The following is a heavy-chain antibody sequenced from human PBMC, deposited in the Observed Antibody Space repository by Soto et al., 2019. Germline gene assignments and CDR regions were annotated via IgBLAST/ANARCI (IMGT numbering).Heavy chain of an antibody. CDR3: ARDLCSSTSCYTTYYYYGMDV. CDR1: GFIFDDYA. CDR2: ISWNSGTI. D-gene: IGHD2-2*02. Sequence: GGSLRLSCAASGFIFDDYAMHWVRQVPGKGLEWVSAISWNSGTIAYADSVKGRFTISRDNAKNSLYLQMNSLRAEDTAVYYCARDLCSSTSCYTTYYYYGMDVWGQGTTVTVSS. V-gene: IGHV3-9*01. J-gene: IGHJ6*02.